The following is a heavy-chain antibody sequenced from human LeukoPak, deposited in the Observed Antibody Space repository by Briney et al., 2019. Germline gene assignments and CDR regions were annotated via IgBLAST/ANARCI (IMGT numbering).Heavy chain of an antibody. CDR3: ARGEYYFDY. CDR1: GGSISSYY. J-gene: IGHJ4*02. D-gene: IGHD2/OR15-2a*01. V-gene: IGHV4-59*01. Sequence: SETLSLTCTVSGGSISSYYRSWIRQPPGKGLEWIGYIYYSGSTNYNPSLKSRVTISVDTSKNQFSLKLSSVTAADTAVYYCARGEYYFDYWGQGTLVTVSS. CDR2: IYYSGST.